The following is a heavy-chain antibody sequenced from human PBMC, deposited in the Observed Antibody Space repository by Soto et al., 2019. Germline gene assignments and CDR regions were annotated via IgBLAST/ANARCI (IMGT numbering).Heavy chain of an antibody. Sequence: GGSLRLSCAASGFTFSSYSMNWVRQAPGKGLEWVSFISSSSSYIYYADSVKGRFTISRDNAKNSLYLQMNSLRAEDTAVYYCARVRLNTNWFDPWGQGTLVTVSS. CDR3: ARVRLNTNWFDP. J-gene: IGHJ5*02. CDR1: GFTFSSYS. V-gene: IGHV3-21*01. D-gene: IGHD2-8*01. CDR2: ISSSSSYI.